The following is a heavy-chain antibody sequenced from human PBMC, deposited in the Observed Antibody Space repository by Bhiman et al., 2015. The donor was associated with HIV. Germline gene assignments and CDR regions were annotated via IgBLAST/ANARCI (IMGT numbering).Heavy chain of an antibody. D-gene: IGHD3-16*01. CDR1: GFTFSSYG. Sequence: VQLVESGGGVVQPGGSLRLSCVASGFTFSSYGMHWVRQAPGKGLEWVSSISSSSSYIYYADSVKGRFTISKDNAKNSLYLQMNSLRAEDTAVYYCTREFYTDPYAFDIWGQGTMVTVSS. CDR3: TREFYTDPYAFDI. V-gene: IGHV3-21*01. J-gene: IGHJ3*02. CDR2: ISSSSSYI.